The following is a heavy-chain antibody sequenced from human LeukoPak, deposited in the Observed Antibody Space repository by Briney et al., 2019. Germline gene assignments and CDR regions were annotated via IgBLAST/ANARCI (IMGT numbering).Heavy chain of an antibody. CDR1: GDSISSTYY. D-gene: IGHD3-22*01. Sequence: SETLSLTCTVSGDSISSTYYWNWFRQPPGKGLEWIGRVYDASGSTNYNPSLNSRVTTSLDRSTNQFSLRLNSVTAADTAFYFCARGPNYYYHNHAVDIWDQGTMVTVSS. CDR2: VYDASGST. J-gene: IGHJ3*02. V-gene: IGHV4-61*01. CDR3: ARGPNYYYHNHAVDI.